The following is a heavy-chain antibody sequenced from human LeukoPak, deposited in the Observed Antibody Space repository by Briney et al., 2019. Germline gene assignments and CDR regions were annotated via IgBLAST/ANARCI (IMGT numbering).Heavy chain of an antibody. Sequence: SETLSLTCTVSGGSISSYYCSWIRQPAGKGLEWIGRIYTSGSTNYNPSLKSRVTMSVDTSKNQFSLKLSSVTAADTAVYYCARDDRDRKRSYFDYWGQGTLVTVSS. J-gene: IGHJ4*02. CDR2: IYTSGST. D-gene: IGHD3-10*01. CDR1: GGSISSYY. V-gene: IGHV4-4*07. CDR3: ARDDRDRKRSYFDY.